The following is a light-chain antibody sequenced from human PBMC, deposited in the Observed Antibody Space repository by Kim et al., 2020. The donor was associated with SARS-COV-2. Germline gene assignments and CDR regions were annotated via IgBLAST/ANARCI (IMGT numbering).Light chain of an antibody. CDR3: QQYGSSPLT. Sequence: SLYTGERATRTCRASQSVSSLAWYQQKPGQAPRLLIYGESSRATGIPDRFSGSGSGTDFTLTISRLEPEDFAVYYCQQYGSSPLTFGGGTKVDIK. CDR2: GES. CDR1: QSVSS. J-gene: IGKJ4*01. V-gene: IGKV3-20*01.